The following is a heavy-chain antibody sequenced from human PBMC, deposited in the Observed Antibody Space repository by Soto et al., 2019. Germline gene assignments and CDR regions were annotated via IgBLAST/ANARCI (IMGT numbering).Heavy chain of an antibody. V-gene: IGHV1-69*13. CDR1: GGTFSSYA. J-gene: IGHJ5*02. Sequence: WASVKVSCKASGGTFSSYAISWVRQAPGQGLEWMGGIIPIFGTANYAQRFQGRVTITADESTSTAYMEPSSLRSEDTAVYYCARGGYDMVWFDPWGQGXLVTVYS. CDR2: IIPIFGTA. CDR3: ARGGYDMVWFDP. D-gene: IGHD5-12*01.